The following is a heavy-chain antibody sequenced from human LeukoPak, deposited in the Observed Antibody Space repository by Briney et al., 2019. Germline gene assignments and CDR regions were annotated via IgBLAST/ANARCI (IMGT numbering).Heavy chain of an antibody. CDR3: ARDFCSGGSCYTNWFDP. Sequence: GGSLRLSCAASGFTFSSYSTNWVRQAPGKGLEWVSSISSSSSYIYYADSVKGRFTISRDNAKNSLYLQMNSLRAEDTAVYYCARDFCSGGSCYTNWFDPWGQGTLVTVSS. CDR2: ISSSSSYI. CDR1: GFTFSSYS. D-gene: IGHD2-15*01. J-gene: IGHJ5*02. V-gene: IGHV3-21*01.